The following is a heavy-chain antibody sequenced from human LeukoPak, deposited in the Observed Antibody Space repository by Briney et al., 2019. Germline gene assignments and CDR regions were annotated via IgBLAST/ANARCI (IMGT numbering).Heavy chain of an antibody. CDR2: TNPNSGNT. V-gene: IGHV1-8*01. J-gene: IGHJ5*02. D-gene: IGHD3-9*01. CDR3: ARGSIFWPTADRWFDP. Sequence: ASVKVSCKASGYTFTSYDINWVRQATGQGLEWMGWTNPNSGNTGYAQKFQGRVTMTRNTSISTAYMELSSLRSEDTAVYYCARGSIFWPTADRWFDPWGQGTLVTVSS. CDR1: GYTFTSYD.